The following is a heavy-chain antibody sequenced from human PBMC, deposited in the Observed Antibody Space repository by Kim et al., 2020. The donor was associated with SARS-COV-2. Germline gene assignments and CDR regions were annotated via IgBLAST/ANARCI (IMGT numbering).Heavy chain of an antibody. CDR1: GFTFSSSG. V-gene: IGHV3-30*18. Sequence: GGSLRLSCAASGFTFSSSGMHWVRQAPGKGLEWVAVISYDGSNEYFADSVKGRFTISRDNSKNTLYLQMNSLRAEDTAVYYCAKDQQWLVRCYGMDVWGQGTTVTVSS. J-gene: IGHJ6*02. D-gene: IGHD6-19*01. CDR2: ISYDGSNE. CDR3: AKDQQWLVRCYGMDV.